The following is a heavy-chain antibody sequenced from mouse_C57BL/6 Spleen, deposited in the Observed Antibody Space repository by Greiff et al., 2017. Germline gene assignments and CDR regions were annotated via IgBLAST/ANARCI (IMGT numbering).Heavy chain of an antibody. CDR3: ARRLDYGSSYAFDY. D-gene: IGHD1-1*01. Sequence: QVQLQQSGAELVRPGASVTLSCKASGYTFTDYYINWVKQRPGQGLEWIARIYPGSGNTYYNEKFKGKATLTAEKSSSTAYMQLSSLTSEDSAVYFCARRLDYGSSYAFDYWGQGTTLTVSS. V-gene: IGHV1-76*01. CDR2: IYPGSGNT. CDR1: GYTFTDYY. J-gene: IGHJ2*01.